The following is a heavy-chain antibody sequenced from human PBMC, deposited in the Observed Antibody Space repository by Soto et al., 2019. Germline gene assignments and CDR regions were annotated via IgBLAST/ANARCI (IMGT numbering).Heavy chain of an antibody. V-gene: IGHV4-59*01. Sequence: QVQLQESGPGLVKPSETLSLTCTVSGGSISTYSWSWIRQPPGKGLEWIGHFYYSGSTNYNPSLKSRVTIAVDTSKNQFSLRLSSVTAADAAVYYCARGTRGGYCSGGGCYSENDSWGQGTLVSVSS. CDR2: FYYSGST. J-gene: IGHJ4*02. CDR3: ARGTRGGYCSGGGCYSENDS. CDR1: GGSISTYS. D-gene: IGHD2-15*01.